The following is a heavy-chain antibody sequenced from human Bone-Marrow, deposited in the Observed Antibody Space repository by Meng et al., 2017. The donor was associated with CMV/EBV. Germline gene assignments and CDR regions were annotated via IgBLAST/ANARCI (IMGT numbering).Heavy chain of an antibody. Sequence: SVKVSCKASGFTFTSSAVQWVRQARGQRLEWIGWIVVGSGNTNYAQKFQERVTITRDMSTSTAYMELSSLRSEDTAVYYCGRSNYYYYGMDVWGQGTSVTVSS. V-gene: IGHV1-58*01. CDR2: IVVGSGNT. CDR3: GRSNYYYYGMDV. J-gene: IGHJ6*02. CDR1: GFTFTSSA.